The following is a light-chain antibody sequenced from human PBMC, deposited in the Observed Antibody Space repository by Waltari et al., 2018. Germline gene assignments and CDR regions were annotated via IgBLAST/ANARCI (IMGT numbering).Light chain of an antibody. CDR2: VNSDGSH. V-gene: IGLV4-69*01. Sequence: GASVKLTCTLSSGHSSNVIAWHQQQPGKGPRYLMKVNSDGSHSRGDEIPDRFSGSSSGPERYLTISSLQSDDEADYYCQTGGHGTWVFGGGTKLTVL. CDR1: SGHSSNV. CDR3: QTGGHGTWV. J-gene: IGLJ3*02.